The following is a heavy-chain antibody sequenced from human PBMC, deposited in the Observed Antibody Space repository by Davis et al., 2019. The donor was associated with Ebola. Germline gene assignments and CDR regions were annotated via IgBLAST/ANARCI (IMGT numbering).Heavy chain of an antibody. J-gene: IGHJ4*02. CDR3: ARDAVLSRGELDF. D-gene: IGHD3-10*01. CDR2: VYYSGST. Sequence: SETLSLTCTVSGGSISSNYWSWIRQPPGKGLEWIGYVYYSGSTNYSPSLQSRVTISVDTSKNQFSLKLSSVTAADTAVYYCARDAVLSRGELDFWGQGTLVTVSS. CDR1: GGSISSNY. V-gene: IGHV4-59*01.